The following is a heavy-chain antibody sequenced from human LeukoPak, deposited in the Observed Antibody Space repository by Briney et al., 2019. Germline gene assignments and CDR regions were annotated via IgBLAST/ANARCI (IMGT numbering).Heavy chain of an antibody. CDR2: ISSSGGTI. D-gene: IGHD2-2*01. J-gene: IGHJ4*02. V-gene: IGHV3-11*04. CDR3: ARYQSETSLDY. Sequence: KPGGSLRLSCAASGFTFSDAWMTWVRQAPGKGLEWVSYISSSGGTIYYADSVKGRFTISRDNAKNSLYLQMNSLRAEDTAVYYCARYQSETSLDYWGQGTLVTVSS. CDR1: GFTFSDAW.